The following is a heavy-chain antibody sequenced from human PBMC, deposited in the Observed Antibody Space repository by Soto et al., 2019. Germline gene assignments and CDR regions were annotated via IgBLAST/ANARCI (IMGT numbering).Heavy chain of an antibody. Sequence: EVQLVESGGGLVQPGGSLRLSCAASGFTFSSYSMNWVRQAPGKGLEWVSYISSSSSTIYYADSVKGRFTISRDNAKNSLYLQMNSLRAEDTAVYYGARGSSSAVIVGATIACDIWGQGTMVTVSS. CDR2: ISSSSSTI. V-gene: IGHV3-48*01. CDR3: ARGSSSAVIVGATIACDI. J-gene: IGHJ3*02. CDR1: GFTFSSYS. D-gene: IGHD1-26*01.